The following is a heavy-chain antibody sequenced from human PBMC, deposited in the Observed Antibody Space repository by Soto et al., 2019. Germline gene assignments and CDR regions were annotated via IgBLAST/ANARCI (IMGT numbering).Heavy chain of an antibody. Sequence: PSETLSLTCTVSGGSISSYYWSWIRQPPGKGLEWIGYTYYSGSTNYNPSLKSRVTISVDTSKNQFSLKLSSVTAADTAVYYCASENYYYDSSVWFDPWGQGTLVTVSS. CDR1: GGSISSYY. CDR2: TYYSGST. CDR3: ASENYYYDSSVWFDP. V-gene: IGHV4-59*01. D-gene: IGHD3-22*01. J-gene: IGHJ5*02.